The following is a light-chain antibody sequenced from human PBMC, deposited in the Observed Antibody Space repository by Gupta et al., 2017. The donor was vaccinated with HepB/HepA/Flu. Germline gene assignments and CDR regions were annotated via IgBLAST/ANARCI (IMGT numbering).Light chain of an antibody. Sequence: DIQMTQSPSTLSVSVGDRVTITWRASQSISDWLAWYQQKPGKAPNLLIYRASTVESGVPSRFSGSGSGTEFTLTIISRQPDDFANYYCQEGSCSSWTFGQGTKVEIK. V-gene: IGKV1-5*03. CDR3: QEGSCSSWT. CDR1: QSISDW. CDR2: RAS. J-gene: IGKJ1*01.